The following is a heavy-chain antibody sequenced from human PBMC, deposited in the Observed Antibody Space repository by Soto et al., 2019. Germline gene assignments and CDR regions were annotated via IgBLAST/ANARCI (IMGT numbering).Heavy chain of an antibody. J-gene: IGHJ4*02. CDR2: INPSGST. CDR3: ARVYCGGGSCYGIDY. Sequence: QVQLVQSGAEVKKPGASVKVSCKASGYTFTSYYLHWVRQAPGQGLEWRGIINPSGSTTYAQKFQGRVTMTRDTSTSTVYMELSSLRSDDTAVYYCARVYCGGGSCYGIDYWGQGTLVTVSS. V-gene: IGHV1-46*01. CDR1: GYTFTSYY. D-gene: IGHD2-15*01.